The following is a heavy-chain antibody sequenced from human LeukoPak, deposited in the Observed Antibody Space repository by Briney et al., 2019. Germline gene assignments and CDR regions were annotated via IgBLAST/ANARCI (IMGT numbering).Heavy chain of an antibody. V-gene: IGHV4-59*12. D-gene: IGHD3-10*01. J-gene: IGHJ4*02. CDR2: VYYSGST. CDR3: ARENFMVRGVLHLFDY. CDR1: GGSIRSDF. Sequence: PSETLSLTFTVSGGSIRSDFWSWIRQPPGKGLEWIGYVYYSGSTYYNPSLKSRVTISVDTSKNQFSLKLSSVTAADTAVYYCARENFMVRGVLHLFDYWGQGTLVTVSS.